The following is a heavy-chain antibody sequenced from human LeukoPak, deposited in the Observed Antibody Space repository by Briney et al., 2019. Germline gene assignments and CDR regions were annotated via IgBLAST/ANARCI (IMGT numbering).Heavy chain of an antibody. CDR3: AKQLGYCSDGSCYFPY. D-gene: IGHD2-15*01. Sequence: GGFLRLSCAASGFTFSSSAMSWVRQAPGKGLEWVSAISNNGGYTYYADSVQGRFTISRDNSKSTLCLQMNSLRAEDTAVYYCAKQLGYCSDGSCYFPYWGQGTLVTVSS. V-gene: IGHV3-23*01. J-gene: IGHJ4*02. CDR1: GFTFSSSA. CDR2: ISNNGGYT.